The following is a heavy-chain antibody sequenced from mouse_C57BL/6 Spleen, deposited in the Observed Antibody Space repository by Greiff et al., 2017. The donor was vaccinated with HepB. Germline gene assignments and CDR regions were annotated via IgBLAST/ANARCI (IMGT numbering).Heavy chain of an antibody. D-gene: IGHD4-1*01. CDR2: IDPSDSET. CDR1: GYTFTSYW. J-gene: IGHJ4*01. CDR3: ARRKLGLDAMDY. V-gene: IGHV1-52*01. Sequence: QVQLQQPGAELVRPGSSVKLSCKASGYTFTSYWMHWVKQRPIQGLEWIGNIDPSDSETHYNQKFKDKATLTVDKSSSTAYMQLSSLTSEDSAVYYCARRKLGLDAMDYWGQGTSVTVSS.